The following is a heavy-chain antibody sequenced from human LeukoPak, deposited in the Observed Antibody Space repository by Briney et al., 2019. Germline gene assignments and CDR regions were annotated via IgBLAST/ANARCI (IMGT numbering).Heavy chain of an antibody. V-gene: IGHV3-21*01. Sequence: GGSLRLSCAASGFTFSPYSMSWVRQAPGKGLEWVSSISGTSHTYYADSLRGRFTISRDNAKNSLYLRMDSLRAEDTAVYYCARDASGWSRDYWGQGTLVTVSS. D-gene: IGHD6-19*01. CDR1: GFTFSPYS. CDR3: ARDASGWSRDY. CDR2: ISGTSHT. J-gene: IGHJ4*02.